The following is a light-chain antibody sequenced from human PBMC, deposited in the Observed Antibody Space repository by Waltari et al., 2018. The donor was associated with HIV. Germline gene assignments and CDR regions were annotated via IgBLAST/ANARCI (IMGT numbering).Light chain of an antibody. CDR3: HHYKSYSGT. J-gene: IGKJ1*01. CDR2: TAS. V-gene: IGKV1-5*03. Sequence: DLQMFQSPSTLSASLGDRVTITCRASQSISSWLAWYQQRPGKAPKLLIYTASSLESGVPSRFSGSGSGTEFTLTISSLQPDDFATYYCHHYKSYSGTFGQGTKVEIK. CDR1: QSISSW.